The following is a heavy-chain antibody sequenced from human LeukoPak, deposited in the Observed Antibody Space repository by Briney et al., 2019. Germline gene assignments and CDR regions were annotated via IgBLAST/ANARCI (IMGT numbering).Heavy chain of an antibody. CDR1: GGSISSYY. CDR3: ARDRLLGFDY. J-gene: IGHJ4*02. CDR2: IFTSGST. Sequence: SETLSLTCTVSGGSISSYYWSWIRQPPGKGLEWIGRIFTSGSTNYNPSLKSRVTISLDTSKNQVSLRLSSVTAADTAVYYCARDRLLGFDYWGQGTLVTVSS. V-gene: IGHV4-4*08. D-gene: IGHD2-15*01.